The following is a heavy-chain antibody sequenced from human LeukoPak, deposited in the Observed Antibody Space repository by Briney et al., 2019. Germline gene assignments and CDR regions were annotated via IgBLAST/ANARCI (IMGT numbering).Heavy chain of an antibody. J-gene: IGHJ4*02. Sequence: GGSLRLSCAASGFTFSSYSMNWVRQAPGKGLDWVAFISSGGSETYYADSVKGRFTISRDNSKNTLFLQMNSLTTEDTGVYYCAKSGGRNDFNYWGQGTLVTVSS. CDR2: ISSGGSET. V-gene: IGHV3-30*02. CDR1: GFTFSSYS. D-gene: IGHD1-1*01. CDR3: AKSGGRNDFNY.